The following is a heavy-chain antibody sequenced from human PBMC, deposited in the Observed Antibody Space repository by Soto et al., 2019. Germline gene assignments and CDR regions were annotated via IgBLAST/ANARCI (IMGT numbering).Heavy chain of an antibody. CDR3: ARGRSVWWLKFYFDY. D-gene: IGHD1-26*01. V-gene: IGHV4-34*01. CDR1: GGSFSGYY. CDR2: INHSGST. J-gene: IGHJ4*02. Sequence: QVQLQQWGAGLLKPSETLSLTCAVYGGSFSGYYWSWIRQPPGKGLEWSGEINHSGSTNYNPSLKSRVTISVDTSKNQFSLKLSSVTAADTAVYYCARGRSVWWLKFYFDYWGQGTLVTVSS.